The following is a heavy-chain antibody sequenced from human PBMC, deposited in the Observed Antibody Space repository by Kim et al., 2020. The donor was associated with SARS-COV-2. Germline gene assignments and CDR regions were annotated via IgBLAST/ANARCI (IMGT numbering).Heavy chain of an antibody. CDR1: GFSFSSNA. CDR3: AKSGPYCGRSDCYGELEN. J-gene: IGHJ4*02. D-gene: IGHD2-2*01. Sequence: GGSLRLSCVASGFSFSSNAMGWVRQTPGKGLEWVSGVSGGGGRTFYPGSVKGRFTVWRDNSKSTLYLQLNSLRDEDTAIYYCAKSGPYCGRSDCYGELENWGQGTLVTVSS. V-gene: IGHV3-23*01. CDR2: VSGGGGRT.